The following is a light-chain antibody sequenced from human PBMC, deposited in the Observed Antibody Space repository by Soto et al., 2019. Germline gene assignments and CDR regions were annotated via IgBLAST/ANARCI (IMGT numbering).Light chain of an antibody. CDR1: SSNIGGNS. J-gene: IGLJ1*01. CDR2: DAN. V-gene: IGLV1-51*01. CDR3: GSWDSSLRAYV. Sequence: QSVLTQPPSVSAAPGQKVTISCAGSSSNIGGNSVSWYQQLPGTAPKLLIYDANKRPSGIPDRFSGSTSGTSATLGITGFQTGDEADYYCGSWDSSLRAYVFGTGTKVTVL.